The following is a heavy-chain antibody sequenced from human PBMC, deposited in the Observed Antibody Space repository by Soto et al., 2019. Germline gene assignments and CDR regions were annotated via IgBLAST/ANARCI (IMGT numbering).Heavy chain of an antibody. Sequence: EVQLVESGGGLVKPGGSLRLSCAASGFTFSSYSMNWLRQAPGKGLEWVSSLSDSSRHIYYADSVKGRFTISRDNGKNSLFLEMSSLRPDDTALYYCAKDSYDILTGQKRYFDSWGQGTRVTVSA. CDR1: GFTFSSYS. CDR3: AKDSYDILTGQKRYFDS. J-gene: IGHJ4*02. CDR2: LSDSSRHI. D-gene: IGHD3-9*01. V-gene: IGHV3-21*04.